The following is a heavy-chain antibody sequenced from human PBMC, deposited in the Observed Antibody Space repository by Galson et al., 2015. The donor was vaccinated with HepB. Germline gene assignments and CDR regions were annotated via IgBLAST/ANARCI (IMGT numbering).Heavy chain of an antibody. D-gene: IGHD3-10*01. CDR1: GFTFSDYY. CDR2: ISSIISYT. J-gene: IGHJ6*02. Sequence: SLRLSCAASGFTFSDYYMSWIRQAPGKGLEWVSYISSIISYTNYADSVEGRFTISRDNAKNSLYLQMNSLRAEDTAVYYCARDLRLRGVVIYTPFHGMDVWGQGTTVTVSS. V-gene: IGHV3-11*06. CDR3: ARDLRLRGVVIYTPFHGMDV.